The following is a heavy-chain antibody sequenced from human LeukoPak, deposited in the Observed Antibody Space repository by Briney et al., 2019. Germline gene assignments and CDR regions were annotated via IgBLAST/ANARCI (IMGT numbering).Heavy chain of an antibody. Sequence: SETLSLTCAVYGGSFSGYYWSWIRQPPGKGLEWIGEINHSGSTNYNPSLKSRVTISVDTSKNQFSLKLSSVTAADTAVYYCARARNQWLVSEYFQHWGQGTLVTVSS. V-gene: IGHV4-34*01. CDR2: INHSGST. CDR1: GGSFSGYY. CDR3: ARARNQWLVSEYFQH. D-gene: IGHD6-19*01. J-gene: IGHJ1*01.